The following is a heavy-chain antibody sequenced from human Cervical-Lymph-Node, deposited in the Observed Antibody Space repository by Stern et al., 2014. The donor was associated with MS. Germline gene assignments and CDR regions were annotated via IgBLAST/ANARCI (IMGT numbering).Heavy chain of an antibody. CDR2: VYSDGST. CDR1: GGSMSSKY. V-gene: IGHV4-59*01. J-gene: IGHJ5*01. Sequence: QVQLQESVPGLVKPSETVSLTCTVSGGSMSSKYWNWIRQPPGKGLEWIGYVYSDGSTNYNPSLKSRVIISLDTSTNQFSLSLTSVTAADTAVYYCARVTGRGTRQNWFDSWGQGTLVTVSS. D-gene: IGHD1-26*01. CDR3: ARVTGRGTRQNWFDS.